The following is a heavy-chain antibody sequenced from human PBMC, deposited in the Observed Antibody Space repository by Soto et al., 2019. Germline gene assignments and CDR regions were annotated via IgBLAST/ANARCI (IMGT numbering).Heavy chain of an antibody. V-gene: IGHV4-4*02. D-gene: IGHD3-22*01. CDR3: AREVVIGYYYYYGMDV. J-gene: IGHJ6*02. CDR1: GGYIRSSNW. CDR2: IYHSGST. Sequence: LPLTCAVAGGYIRSSNWWSWVRQPPGKGLEWIGEIYHSGSTNYNPSLKSRVTISVDKSKNQFSLKLSSVTAADTAVYYCAREVVIGYYYYYGMDVWGQGTTVTAP.